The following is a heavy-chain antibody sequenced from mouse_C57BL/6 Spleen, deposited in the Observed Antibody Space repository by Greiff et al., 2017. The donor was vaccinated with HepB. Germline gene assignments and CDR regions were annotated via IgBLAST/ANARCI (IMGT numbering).Heavy chain of an antibody. V-gene: IGHV1-26*01. J-gene: IGHJ4*01. CDR1: GYTFTDYY. CDR2: INPNNGGT. D-gene: IGHD3-2*02. CDR3: AQLRLDAIDY. Sequence: VQLQQSGPELVKPGASVKISCKASGYTFTDYYMNWVKQSHGKSLEWIGDINPNNGGTSYNQKFKGKATLTVDKSSSTAYMELRSLTSEDSAVYYCAQLRLDAIDYWGQGTSVTVSS.